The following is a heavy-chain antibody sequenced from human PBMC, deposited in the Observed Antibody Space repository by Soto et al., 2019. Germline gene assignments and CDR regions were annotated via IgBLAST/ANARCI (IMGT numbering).Heavy chain of an antibody. D-gene: IGHD2-2*01. CDR1: GGTFGSYA. CDR2: IIPIPGTA. J-gene: IGHJ6*01. Sequence: QVQLVQSGAEVKKPGSSVKVSCKASGGTFGSYAISWVRQAPGQGLEWMGGIIPIPGTANYAQKFQGRVTTAAEASTSTAYMELSSLRSADTAVYYCARSQGSSTSLELYYYYYYGMDVWGQGTTVTVSS. V-gene: IGHV1-69*01. CDR3: ARSQGSSTSLELYYYYYYGMDV.